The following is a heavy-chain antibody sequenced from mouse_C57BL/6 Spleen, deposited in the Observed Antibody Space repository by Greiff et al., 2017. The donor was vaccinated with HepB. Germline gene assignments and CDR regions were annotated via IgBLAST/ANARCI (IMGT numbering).Heavy chain of an antibody. CDR3: ARSYYDYAMDY. V-gene: IGHV1-82*01. CDR1: GYAFSSSW. CDR2: IYPGDGDT. D-gene: IGHD2-4*01. J-gene: IGHJ4*01. Sequence: QVQLQQSGPELVKPGASVKISCKASGYAFSSSWMNWVKQRPGKGLEWIGRIYPGDGDTNYNGKFKGKATLTADESSSTAYMQLSSLTSEDSAVYFCARSYYDYAMDYWGQGTSVTVSS.